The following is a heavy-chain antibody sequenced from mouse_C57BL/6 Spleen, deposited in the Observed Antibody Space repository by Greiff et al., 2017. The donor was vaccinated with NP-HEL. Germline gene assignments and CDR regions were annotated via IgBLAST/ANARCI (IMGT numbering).Heavy chain of an antibody. J-gene: IGHJ3*01. CDR1: GYTFTSYW. CDR3: ARVYSNYVSWFAY. CDR2: IDPSDSYT. Sequence: QVQLQQPGAELVMPGASVKLSCKASGYTFTSYWMHWVKQRPGQGLEWIGEIDPSDSYTNYNQKFNGKSTLTVDKSSSTAYMQLSSLTSEDSAVYYCARVYSNYVSWFAYWGQGTLVTVSA. V-gene: IGHV1-69*01. D-gene: IGHD2-5*01.